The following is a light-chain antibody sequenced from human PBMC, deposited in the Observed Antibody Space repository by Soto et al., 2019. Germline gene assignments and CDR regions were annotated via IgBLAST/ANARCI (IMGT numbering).Light chain of an antibody. J-gene: IGLJ2*01. CDR2: QDD. Sequence: SYELTQPPSVSVSPGQTASITCSGDNLGNRFACWYQQRPGQSPLLVMYQDDRRPSGTPERFSGSNSGNTATLTISGTQPMDEADYYCQAWDSRTAVFGGGTKVTVL. CDR1: NLGNRF. V-gene: IGLV3-1*01. CDR3: QAWDSRTAV.